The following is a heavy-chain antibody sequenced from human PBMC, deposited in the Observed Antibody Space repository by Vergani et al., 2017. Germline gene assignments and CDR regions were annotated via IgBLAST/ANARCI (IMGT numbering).Heavy chain of an antibody. CDR1: GFTFSDHY. V-gene: IGHV3-72*01. D-gene: IGHD6-19*01. CDR3: ARESSGWYYFDY. Sequence: EVQLVESGGGLVQPGGSLRLSCAASGFTFSDHYMDWVRQAPGKGLEWVGRTRNKANSYTTEYAASVKGRFTISRDDSKNSLYLQMNSLKTEDTAVYYCARESSGWYYFDYWGQGTLVTVSS. J-gene: IGHJ4*02. CDR2: TRNKANSYTT.